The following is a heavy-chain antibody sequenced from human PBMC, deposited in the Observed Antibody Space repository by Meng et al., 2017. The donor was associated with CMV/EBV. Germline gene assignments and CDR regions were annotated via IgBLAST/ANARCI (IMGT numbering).Heavy chain of an antibody. V-gene: IGHV4-34*01. CDR3: ARGEQWLARIFDY. CDR2: INHSGST. J-gene: IGHJ4*02. D-gene: IGHD6-19*01. Sequence: SETLSLTCAVYGGSFSGYYWSWIRQPPGKGLEWSGEINHSGSTNYNPSLKSRVTISVDTSKNQFSLKLSSVTAADTAVYYCARGEQWLARIFDYWGQGTLVTVS. CDR1: GGSFSGYY.